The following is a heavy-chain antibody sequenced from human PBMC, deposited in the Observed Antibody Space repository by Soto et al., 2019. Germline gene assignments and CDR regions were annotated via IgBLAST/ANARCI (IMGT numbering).Heavy chain of an antibody. J-gene: IGHJ6*02. D-gene: IGHD2-15*01. V-gene: IGHV1-3*01. Sequence: GASVKVSCKASGYTFTSYAMHWVRQAPGQRLEWMGWINAGNGNTKYSQKFQGRVTITRDTSASTAYMELSSLRSEDTAVYYCAREGIVVVVAAHENYGMDVWGQGTTVTVSS. CDR1: GYTFTSYA. CDR2: INAGNGNT. CDR3: AREGIVVVVAAHENYGMDV.